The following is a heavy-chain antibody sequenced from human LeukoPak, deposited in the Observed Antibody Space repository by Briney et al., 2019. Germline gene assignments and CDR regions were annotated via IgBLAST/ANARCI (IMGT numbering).Heavy chain of an antibody. Sequence: SETLSLTCAVYGGSFSGYYWSWIRQPPGKGLEWIGEINHSGSTNYNPSLKSRVTISVDTSKNQFSLKLSSVTAADTAVYYCARVGYDILTGYPYYFDYWGQGTLVAVSS. CDR1: GGSFSGYY. CDR2: INHSGST. CDR3: ARVGYDILTGYPYYFDY. D-gene: IGHD3-9*01. V-gene: IGHV4-34*01. J-gene: IGHJ4*02.